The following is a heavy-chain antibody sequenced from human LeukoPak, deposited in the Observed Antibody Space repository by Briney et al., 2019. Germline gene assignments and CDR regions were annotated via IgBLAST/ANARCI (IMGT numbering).Heavy chain of an antibody. D-gene: IGHD3-16*01. CDR3: ARDTLGVDHEDDAFDI. V-gene: IGHV3-7*01. J-gene: IGHJ3*02. CDR1: GFTFSSYW. Sequence: PGGSLRLSCAASGFTFSSYWMSWVRQAPGKGLEWVANIKQDGSEKYYVDSVKGRFTISRDNAKNSLYLQMNSLRAEDTAVYYCARDTLGVDHEDDAFDIWGQGTMVTVSS. CDR2: IKQDGSEK.